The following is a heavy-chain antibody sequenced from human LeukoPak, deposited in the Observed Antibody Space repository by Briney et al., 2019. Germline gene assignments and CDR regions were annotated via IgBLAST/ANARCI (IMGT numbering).Heavy chain of an antibody. Sequence: SQTLSLTCDISGDSVSSNSAAWDWIRQSPSRGLEWLGRTYYRSQWYKDYAVSVKSRIAINPDTSKNQFSLHLNAVTPEDTAVYYCARERTTNYCSSASCPLFDYWGQGTLVTVSS. V-gene: IGHV6-1*01. CDR1: GDSVSSNSAA. J-gene: IGHJ4*02. CDR3: ARERTTNYCSSASCPLFDY. CDR2: TYYRSQWYK. D-gene: IGHD2-2*01.